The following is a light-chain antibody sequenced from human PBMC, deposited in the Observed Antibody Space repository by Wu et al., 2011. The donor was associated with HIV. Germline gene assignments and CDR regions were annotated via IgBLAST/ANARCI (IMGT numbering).Light chain of an antibody. J-gene: IGKJ5*01. Sequence: EIVMTQSPATLSVSPGERATLSCRASQSVSSNLAWYQQKPGQAPRLLIYGASTRATGIPARFSGSGSVTEFTLTISSMQSEDFAVYYCHSVSPGPLTFGQGTRLEIK. CDR3: HSVSPGPLT. V-gene: IGKV3-15*01. CDR2: GAS. CDR1: QSVSSN.